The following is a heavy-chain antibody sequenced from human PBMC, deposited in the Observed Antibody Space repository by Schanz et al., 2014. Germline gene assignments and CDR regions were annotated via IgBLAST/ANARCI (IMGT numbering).Heavy chain of an antibody. V-gene: IGHV3-7*01. CDR2: IKQDGSER. J-gene: IGHJ4*02. CDR1: GFTFSSYW. Sequence: VYLVQSGGGVVQPGGSLRLSCAASGFTFSSYWMSWVRQAPGKGLEWVANIKQDGSERYYVDSVKGRFTISRDNAKNSLYLQMNSLRAEDTAVYYCERFQSPHQPFDYWGQGTLVTVSS. D-gene: IGHD2-2*01. CDR3: ERFQSPHQPFDY.